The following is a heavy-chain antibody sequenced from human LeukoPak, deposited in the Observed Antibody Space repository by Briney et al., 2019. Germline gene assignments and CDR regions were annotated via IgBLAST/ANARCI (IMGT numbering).Heavy chain of an antibody. J-gene: IGHJ4*02. CDR3: ARGNPDDYGDHYLPNFDY. Sequence: SETLSLTCTVSGGSISGYFWSWIRQPPGKGLEWIGYIYFTGSTYYNPSLKSRVTISVDTSKNQFSLNLSSVTAADTAVYFCARGNPDDYGDHYLPNFDYWGQGTLVTVSS. V-gene: IGHV4-59*01. D-gene: IGHD4-17*01. CDR2: IYFTGST. CDR1: GGSISGYF.